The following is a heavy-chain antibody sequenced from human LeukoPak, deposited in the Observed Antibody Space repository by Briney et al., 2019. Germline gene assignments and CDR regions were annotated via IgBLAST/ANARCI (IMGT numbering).Heavy chain of an antibody. D-gene: IGHD3-10*01. CDR1: GYTFTGYY. CDR3: ARGRKDSGSAFDY. V-gene: IGHV1-8*02. J-gene: IGHJ4*02. Sequence: ASVKVSCKASGYTFTGYYMHWVRQAPGQGLEWMGWINPNSGNTGYAQRFQGRVTMTRNTSISTAYMELSSLRSEDTALYYCARGRKDSGSAFDYWGQGTLVTVSS. CDR2: INPNSGNT.